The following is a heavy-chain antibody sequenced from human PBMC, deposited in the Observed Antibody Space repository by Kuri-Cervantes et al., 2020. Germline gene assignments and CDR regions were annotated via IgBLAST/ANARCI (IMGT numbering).Heavy chain of an antibody. CDR1: GYTFTGYY. CDR2: INPNSGTT. V-gene: IGHV1-2*04. J-gene: IGHJ5*02. D-gene: IGHD2-2*01. Sequence: ASVKVSCKASGYTFTGYYIHWVRQAPGQGLEWMGWINPNSGTTNYAQKFQGWVTMTRDTSINTAYMELNRLRSDDTAVYYCARELEDIVVVPAAPWGQGTLVTVSS. CDR3: ARELEDIVVVPAAP.